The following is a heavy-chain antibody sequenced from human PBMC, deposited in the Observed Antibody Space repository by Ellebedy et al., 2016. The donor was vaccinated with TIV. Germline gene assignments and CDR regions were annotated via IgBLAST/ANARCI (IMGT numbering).Heavy chain of an antibody. J-gene: IGHJ4*02. Sequence: GESLKISCAASGFTLSYYTLNWVRQAPGKGLEWLAYISTGSSRSTIYYADSVKGRVTIPRDNSKNSLYLQMNSLRTEDNALYYCAKDMGMATINPVLDYWGQGTLVTVSS. CDR2: ISTGSSRSTI. V-gene: IGHV3-48*04. CDR3: AKDMGMATINPVLDY. CDR1: GFTLSYYT. D-gene: IGHD5-24*01.